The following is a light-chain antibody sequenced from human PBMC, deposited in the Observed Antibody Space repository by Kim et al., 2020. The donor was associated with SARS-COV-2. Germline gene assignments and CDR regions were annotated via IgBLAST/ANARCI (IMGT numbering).Light chain of an antibody. CDR1: QSVSSY. Sequence: PGERATLSCRASQSVSSYLAWYQQKPGQAPRLLIYDASNRATGIPARFSGSGSGTDFTLTISSLEPEDFAVYYCQQRSNWPPWTFGQGTKV. V-gene: IGKV3-11*01. CDR3: QQRSNWPPWT. CDR2: DAS. J-gene: IGKJ1*01.